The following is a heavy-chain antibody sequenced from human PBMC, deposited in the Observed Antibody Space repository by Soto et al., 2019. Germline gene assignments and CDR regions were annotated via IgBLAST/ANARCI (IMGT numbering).Heavy chain of an antibody. D-gene: IGHD2-15*01. V-gene: IGHV4-30-2*01. J-gene: IGHJ4*02. CDR3: TRGSADPLSLLYFDT. CDR2: VYHRAST. CDR1: GASMTTGGFS. Sequence: SSETLSLTCAVSGASMTTGGFSWTWVRQPPGGGLEWIGHVYHRASTQYNPSLKGRVSISVDTSRSLFSLRLTSLTAADTAVYFCTRGSADPLSLLYFDTWGQGTPVTVSS.